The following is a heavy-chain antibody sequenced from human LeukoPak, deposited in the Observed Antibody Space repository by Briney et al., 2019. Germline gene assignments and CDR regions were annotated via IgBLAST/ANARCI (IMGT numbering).Heavy chain of an antibody. D-gene: IGHD1-26*01. CDR1: GGTFSSYA. Sequence: SVKVSCKASGGTFSSYAISWVRQAPGQGLEWMGGIIPIFGTANYAQRFQGRVTITADKSTSTAYMELSSLRSEDTAVYYCARDVGAGNDAFDIWGQGTMVTVSS. V-gene: IGHV1-69*06. J-gene: IGHJ3*02. CDR3: ARDVGAGNDAFDI. CDR2: IIPIFGTA.